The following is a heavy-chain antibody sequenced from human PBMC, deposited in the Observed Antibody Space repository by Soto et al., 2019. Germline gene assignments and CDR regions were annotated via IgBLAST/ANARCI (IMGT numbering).Heavy chain of an antibody. CDR3: ANSYGDYVSY. CDR1: GGSISSSTYY. D-gene: IGHD4-17*01. Sequence: QLQLQESGPGLVKPSETLSLTCTVSGGSISSSTYYWGWIRQPPGKGLEWIGSIYYSGSTYYNPSLKSRVTISVDTSKNQFSMKLSSVTAADTAVYYCANSYGDYVSYWGQGTLVTVSS. CDR2: IYYSGST. J-gene: IGHJ4*02. V-gene: IGHV4-39*01.